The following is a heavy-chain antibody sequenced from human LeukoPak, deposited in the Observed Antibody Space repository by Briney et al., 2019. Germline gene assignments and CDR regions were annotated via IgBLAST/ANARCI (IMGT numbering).Heavy chain of an antibody. CDR3: ARTPGAVAGTFDY. Sequence: SETLSLTCAVYGGSLSGYYWSWIRQPPGKGLEWIGEINHSGSTNYNPSLKSRVTISVDTSKNQFSLKLSSVTAADTAVYYCARTPGAVAGTFDYWGQGTLVTVSS. CDR2: INHSGST. J-gene: IGHJ4*02. V-gene: IGHV4-34*01. CDR1: GGSLSGYY. D-gene: IGHD6-19*01.